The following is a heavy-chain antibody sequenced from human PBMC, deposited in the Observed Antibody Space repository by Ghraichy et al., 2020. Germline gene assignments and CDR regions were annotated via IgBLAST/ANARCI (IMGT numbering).Heavy chain of an antibody. CDR1: GYTFTSYA. CDR2: INAGNGNT. V-gene: IGHV1-3*01. Sequence: ASVKVSCKASGYTFTSYAMHWVRQAPGQRLEWMGWINAGNGNTKYSQKFQGRVTITRDTSASTAYMELSSLRSEDTAVYYCARVLGSSSSSPVRAYYYYYMDVWGKGTTVTVSS. J-gene: IGHJ6*03. CDR3: ARVLGSSSSSPVRAYYYYYMDV. D-gene: IGHD6-6*01.